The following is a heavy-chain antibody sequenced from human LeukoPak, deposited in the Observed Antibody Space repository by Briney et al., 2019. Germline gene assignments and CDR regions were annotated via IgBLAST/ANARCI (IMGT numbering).Heavy chain of an antibody. CDR3: ARDVGGDDAFDI. D-gene: IGHD6-25*01. CDR2: INPSGGST. V-gene: IGHV1-46*01. Sequence: ASVKVSCKASGYTFTGYYMHWVRQAPGQGLEWMGIINPSGGSTSYAQKFQGRVTMTRDTSTSTVYMELSSLRSEDTAVYYCARDVGGDDAFDIWGQGTMVTVSS. CDR1: GYTFTGYY. J-gene: IGHJ3*02.